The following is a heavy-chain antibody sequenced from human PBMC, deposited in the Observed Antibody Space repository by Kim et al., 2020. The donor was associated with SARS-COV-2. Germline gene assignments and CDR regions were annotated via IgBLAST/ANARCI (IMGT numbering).Heavy chain of an antibody. CDR2: ISYDGSNK. Sequence: GGSLRLSCAASGFTFSSYAMLWVRQAPGKGLEWVAVISYDGSNKYYADSVKGRFTISRDNSKNTLYLQMNSLRAEDTAVYYCARDIAAARWGMDVWGQGTTVTVSS. J-gene: IGHJ6*02. CDR1: GFTFSSYA. D-gene: IGHD6-13*01. V-gene: IGHV3-30-3*01. CDR3: ARDIAAARWGMDV.